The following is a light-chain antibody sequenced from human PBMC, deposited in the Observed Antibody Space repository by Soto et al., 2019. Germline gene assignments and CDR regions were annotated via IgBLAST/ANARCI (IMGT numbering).Light chain of an antibody. CDR2: DDN. Sequence: SYELTQPPSVSVAPGQTATFTCERQNIGSLSVHWYQHKAGQAPLLVVHDDNDRPSGIPERFSGSNSGHTATLTVSRVEAGDEADFYCQVWDSHDNNVVLGGGTKLTVL. J-gene: IGLJ2*01. V-gene: IGLV3-21*02. CDR3: QVWDSHDNNVV. CDR1: NIGSLS.